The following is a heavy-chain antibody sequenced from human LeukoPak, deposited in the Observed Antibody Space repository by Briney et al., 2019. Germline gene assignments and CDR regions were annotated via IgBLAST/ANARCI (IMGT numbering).Heavy chain of an antibody. CDR1: GGSISTYY. D-gene: IGHD3-10*01. Sequence: SETLSLTCTVSGGSISTYYWSWIRQPPGKGLEWIAYIYYTGSTNYNPSLKSRVTISVDTSKNQFSLKMNSVTAADTAVYYCARSHGSGSYYNLNDYWGQGTLVTVSS. J-gene: IGHJ4*02. CDR2: IYYTGST. CDR3: ARSHGSGSYYNLNDY. V-gene: IGHV4-59*01.